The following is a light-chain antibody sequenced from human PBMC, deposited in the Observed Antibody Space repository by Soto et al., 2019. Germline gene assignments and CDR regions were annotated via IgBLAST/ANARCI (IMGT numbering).Light chain of an antibody. Sequence: QSALTQPASVSGSPGQSITISCTGTNSDVGAYSYVSWYQQYPGKAPKLLIYDVGARPSGISDRFSGSKSGNTASLTISGIQAVDEADYYCSSYTSSRTLYVFGTGTKVIV. CDR1: NSDVGAYSY. CDR2: DVG. V-gene: IGLV2-14*03. CDR3: SSYTSSRTLYV. J-gene: IGLJ1*01.